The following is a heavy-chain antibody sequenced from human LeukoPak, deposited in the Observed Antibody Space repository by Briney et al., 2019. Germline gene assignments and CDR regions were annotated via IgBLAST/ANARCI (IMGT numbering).Heavy chain of an antibody. V-gene: IGHV4-34*01. CDR1: GGSFSGYY. CDR2: INHSGST. J-gene: IGHJ3*02. D-gene: IGHD3-22*01. Sequence: SETLSLTCAVYGGSFSGYYWSWIRQPPGKGLEWIGEINHSGSTNYNPSLKSRVTISVDTSKNQFSLKLSYVTAADTAVYYCARERRTYYYDSSGYRNAFDIWGQGTMVTVSS. CDR3: ARERRTYYYDSSGYRNAFDI.